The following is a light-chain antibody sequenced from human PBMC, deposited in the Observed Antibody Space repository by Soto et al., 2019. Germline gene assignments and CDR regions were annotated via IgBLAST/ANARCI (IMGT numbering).Light chain of an antibody. CDR3: SSSAGSNNYV. V-gene: IGLV2-8*01. Sequence: QSALTQPPSASGSPGQSVTISCTGTSAHVGGYKYVSWYQQHPGKAPKLMIYEVSERPSGVPNRFSGSKSGNTASLTVSGLQAEDEADYYCSSSAGSNNYVFGTGTKLTVL. J-gene: IGLJ1*01. CDR1: SAHVGGYKY. CDR2: EVS.